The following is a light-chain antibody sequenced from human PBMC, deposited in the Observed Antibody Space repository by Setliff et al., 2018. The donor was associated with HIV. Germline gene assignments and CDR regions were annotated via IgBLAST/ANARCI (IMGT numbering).Light chain of an antibody. J-gene: IGKJ4*01. Sequence: AIQLTQSPSSLSASVGDRVTITCRASQGITGALARYQQKPGKAPKLLIYGASNLESGVPSRFSGSGSGTDFTLTISSLQPEDFATYYCQQCSIYPHVFGGGTKVDIK. CDR1: QGITGA. CDR3: QQCSIYPHV. CDR2: GAS. V-gene: IGKV1-13*02.